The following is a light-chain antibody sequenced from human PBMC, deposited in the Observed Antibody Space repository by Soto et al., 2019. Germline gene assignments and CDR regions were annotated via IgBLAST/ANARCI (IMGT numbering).Light chain of an antibody. CDR1: QSVLYSSNNKNY. CDR3: QQYYSTPST. CDR2: WAS. J-gene: IGKJ1*01. Sequence: DIVMTQSPDSLPVSLGERATINCKSSQSVLYSSNNKNYLAWYQLKPGQPPKLLISWASTRESGVPDRFSGSGSGTDFTLTISSLQAEDVAVYSCQQYYSTPSTFGQGTKVEIK. V-gene: IGKV4-1*01.